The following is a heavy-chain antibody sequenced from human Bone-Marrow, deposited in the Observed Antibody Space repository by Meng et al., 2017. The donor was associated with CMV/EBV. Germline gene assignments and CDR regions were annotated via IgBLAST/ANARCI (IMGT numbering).Heavy chain of an antibody. CDR2: TYYRSKWYN. CDR3: VRSIGWYDY. Sequence: CAISGDSVSSNSAAWNWIRQPPSRGLEWLGRTYYRSKWYNDYAVSVKSRITINPDTSKNQFSLQLNSVTPEDTAVYYCVRSIGWYDYWGQGTLVTVSS. D-gene: IGHD6-19*01. V-gene: IGHV6-1*01. CDR1: GDSVSSNSAA. J-gene: IGHJ4*02.